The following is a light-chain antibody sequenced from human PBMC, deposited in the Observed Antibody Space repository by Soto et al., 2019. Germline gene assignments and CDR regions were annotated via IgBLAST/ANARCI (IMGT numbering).Light chain of an antibody. Sequence: QSALTQPASVSGSPGQSVTISCTGASSDVGGNDYVSWYQQHPGKAPKLILSEVNNRPSGVSNHFSGSKSGNTASLIISGLQADDEADYYCSSYSTTSTLVFGSGTKLTVL. J-gene: IGLJ1*01. CDR3: SSYSTTSTLV. V-gene: IGLV2-14*01. CDR1: SSDVGGNDY. CDR2: EVN.